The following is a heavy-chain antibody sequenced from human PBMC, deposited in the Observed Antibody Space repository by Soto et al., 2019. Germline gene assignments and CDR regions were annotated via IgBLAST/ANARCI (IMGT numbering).Heavy chain of an antibody. CDR3: ARGGREGWLLYTAVYFDY. CDR2: INPNSGGT. J-gene: IGHJ4*02. D-gene: IGHD3-3*01. Sequence: QVQLVQSGAEVKKPGASVKVSCKASGYTFTGYYMHWVRQAPGQGLEWMGWINPNSGGTNYAQKFQGWVTMTRDTSISTAYMELSRLRSDDTAVYHCARGGREGWLLYTAVYFDYWGQGTLVTVSS. CDR1: GYTFTGYY. V-gene: IGHV1-2*04.